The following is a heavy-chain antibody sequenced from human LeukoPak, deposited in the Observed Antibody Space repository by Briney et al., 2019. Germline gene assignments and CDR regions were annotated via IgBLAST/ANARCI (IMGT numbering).Heavy chain of an antibody. CDR1: GFTFSSYG. V-gene: IGHV3-30*02. Sequence: SGGSLRLSCAASGFTFSSYGMHWVRQAPGKGLEWVAFIRYDGSNKYYADSVKGRFTISRDNSKNTLYLQMNSLRAEDTAVYYCAKAAVGGTYYYYYMDVWGKGTTVTVSS. CDR3: AKAAVGGTYYYYYMDV. J-gene: IGHJ6*03. CDR2: IRYDGSNK. D-gene: IGHD1-26*01.